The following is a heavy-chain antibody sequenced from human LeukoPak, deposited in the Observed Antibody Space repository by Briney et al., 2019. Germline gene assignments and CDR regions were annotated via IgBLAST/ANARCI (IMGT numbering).Heavy chain of an antibody. CDR2: INPSGGTT. D-gene: IGHD5-18*01. V-gene: IGHV1-46*01. CDR3: ARGYNYGLDLDY. J-gene: IGHJ4*02. Sequence: APVKVSCKTSGYTFTSYYIHWARQAPGQGLEWMGGINPSGGTTAYAQKFQGRVTMTRDTSTSTVYMELSSLRSEDTAVYYCARGYNYGLDLDYWGQGTLVTVSS. CDR1: GYTFTSYY.